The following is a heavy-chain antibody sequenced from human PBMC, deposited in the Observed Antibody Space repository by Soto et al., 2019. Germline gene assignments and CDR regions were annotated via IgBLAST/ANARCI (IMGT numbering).Heavy chain of an antibody. CDR2: ISGSGGST. CDR1: GFTFSSYA. D-gene: IGHD3-10*01. J-gene: IGHJ6*03. CDR3: AKDRNGGVRGRKQYYYYMDG. V-gene: IGHV3-23*01. Sequence: GGSLRLSCAASGFTFSSYAMSWVRQAPGKGLEWVSAISGSGGSTYYADSVKGRFTISRDNSKNTLYLQMNSLRAEDTAVYYCAKDRNGGVRGRKQYYYYMDGWAKGTTVTFSS.